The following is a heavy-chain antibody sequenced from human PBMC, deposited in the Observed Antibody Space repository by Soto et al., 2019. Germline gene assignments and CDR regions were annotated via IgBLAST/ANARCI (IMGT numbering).Heavy chain of an antibody. CDR3: ASLPATSEFDY. V-gene: IGHV4-4*02. J-gene: IGHJ4*02. Sequence: QVQLQESGPGLVKPSGTLSLTCAVSGGSISSSNWWSWVRQPPGKGLEWIGEIYHSGSTNYNPSLTXRVSXSXDNSKNQFSRKRSSVTAAGTAVYYCASLPATSEFDYWGQGTLVTVSS. CDR2: IYHSGST. CDR1: GGSISSSNW. D-gene: IGHD2-2*01.